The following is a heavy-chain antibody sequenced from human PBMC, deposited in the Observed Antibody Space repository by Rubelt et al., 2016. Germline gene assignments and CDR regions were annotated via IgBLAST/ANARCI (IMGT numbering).Heavy chain of an antibody. J-gene: IGHJ4*02. Sequence: QVQLVESGGGVVQPGRSLRLSCAASGFTFSSYGMHWVRQAPGKGLEWVAVIWYDGSNKYYADSVKGRFTISRDNSKNTLYLQMNSLRAEDTAVYYCVKGLNSYGMNIAVAGSLPEDYWGQGTLVTVSS. CDR1: GFTFSSYG. CDR3: VKGLNSYGMNIAVAGSLPEDY. V-gene: IGHV3-33*06. D-gene: IGHD6-19*01. CDR2: IWYDGSNK.